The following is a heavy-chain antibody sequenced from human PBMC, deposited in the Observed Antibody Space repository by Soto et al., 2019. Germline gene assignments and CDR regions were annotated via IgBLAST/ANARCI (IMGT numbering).Heavy chain of an antibody. V-gene: IGHV4-30-2*01. CDR2: IYHSGST. J-gene: IGHJ5*02. CDR1: GGSISSVAYS. CDR3: ARIPSP. D-gene: IGHD2-21*01. Sequence: QLQLQESGSGLVKPSQTLSLTGAVSGGSISSVAYSWSWIWQPPVKGLEWIGYIYHSGSTYYNPSLRSRVTMSVDRAKNQVSLKLSSVTAADTAVYYCARIPSPWGQGTLVTVSA.